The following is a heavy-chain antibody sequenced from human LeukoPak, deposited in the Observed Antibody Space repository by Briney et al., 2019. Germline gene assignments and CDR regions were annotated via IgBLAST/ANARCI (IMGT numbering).Heavy chain of an antibody. J-gene: IGHJ3*02. CDR2: IYYSGST. CDR3: ARDRGGYCSSTSCYTGGAFDI. V-gene: IGHV4-30-4*08. D-gene: IGHD2-2*02. Sequence: SQTLSLTCTVSGGSISSGDYYWSWIPQPPGTGLEWIGYIYYSGSTYYNPSLKSRVTISVDTSKNQFSLKLSSVTAADTAVYYCARDRGGYCSSTSCYTGGAFDIWGQGTMVTVSS. CDR1: GGSISSGDYY.